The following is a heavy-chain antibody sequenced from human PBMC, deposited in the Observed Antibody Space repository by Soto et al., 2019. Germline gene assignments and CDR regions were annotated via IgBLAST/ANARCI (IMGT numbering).Heavy chain of an antibody. Sequence: SVKVSCKXSGGTFSSYAISWVRQAPGQGLEWMGGIIPIFGTANYAQKFQGRVTITADESTSTAYMELSSLRSEDTAVYYCARDRDAATGDNWFDPWGQGTLVTVS. CDR2: IIPIFGTA. D-gene: IGHD7-27*01. J-gene: IGHJ5*02. CDR3: ARDRDAATGDNWFDP. V-gene: IGHV1-69*13. CDR1: GGTFSSYA.